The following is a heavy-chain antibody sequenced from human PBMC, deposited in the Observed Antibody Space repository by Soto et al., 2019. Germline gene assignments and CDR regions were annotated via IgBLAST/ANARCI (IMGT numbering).Heavy chain of an antibody. CDR2: ISYEGSNK. CDR1: GFTFSSYG. J-gene: IGHJ4*02. V-gene: IGHV3-30*18. CDR3: AKDLRSSGDFDY. D-gene: IGHD6-19*01. Sequence: QVQLVESGGGVVQPGRSLRLSCAASGFTFSSYGMHWVRQAPGKGLEWVAVISYEGSNKYYADSVKGRFTISRDNSKNTLYLQMNSLRAEDTAVYYCAKDLRSSGDFDYWGQGTLVTVSS.